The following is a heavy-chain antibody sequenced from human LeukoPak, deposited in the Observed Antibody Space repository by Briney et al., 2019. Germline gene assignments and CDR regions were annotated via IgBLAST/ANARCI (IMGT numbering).Heavy chain of an antibody. CDR1: GDSISSYY. CDR3: ARAGERLWLIHPPGTFDI. D-gene: IGHD5-18*01. J-gene: IGHJ3*02. V-gene: IGHV4-59*12. CDR2: IYYSGNT. Sequence: PSETLSLTCTVSGDSISSYYWSWIRQPPGKGLEWIGYIYYSGNTNYNPSLKSRVTVSVDTSKNQFSLKLSSVTAADTAVYYCARAGERLWLIHPPGTFDIWGQGTMVTVSS.